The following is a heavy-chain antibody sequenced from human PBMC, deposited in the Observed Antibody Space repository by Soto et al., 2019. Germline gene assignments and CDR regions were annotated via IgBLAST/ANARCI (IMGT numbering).Heavy chain of an antibody. J-gene: IGHJ5*02. Sequence: KPSETLSLTCTVSGDSISDNSWSWIRQPPGRGLEWIGFVFNTGITNYNASLKSRVTITKDTSKNQVSLRLTSVTAADTAVYYCARTKIAENWFDPWGQGTLVTVSS. V-gene: IGHV4-59*01. CDR3: ARTKIAENWFDP. D-gene: IGHD6-13*01. CDR2: VFNTGIT. CDR1: GDSISDNS.